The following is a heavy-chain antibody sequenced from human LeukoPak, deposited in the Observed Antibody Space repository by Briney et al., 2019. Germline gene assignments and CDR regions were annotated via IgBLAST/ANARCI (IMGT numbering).Heavy chain of an antibody. Sequence: SETLSLTCTVSGGSISSYYWSWIRQPPGKGLEWIGFISYSGSTNYNPSLQSRVTISVDTSKNQFSLRLSSVTAADTAVYYCARQVAVAVGVNWFDPWGQGTLVTVSS. CDR2: ISYSGST. D-gene: IGHD6-19*01. J-gene: IGHJ5*02. CDR3: ARQVAVAVGVNWFDP. V-gene: IGHV4-59*08. CDR1: GGSISSYY.